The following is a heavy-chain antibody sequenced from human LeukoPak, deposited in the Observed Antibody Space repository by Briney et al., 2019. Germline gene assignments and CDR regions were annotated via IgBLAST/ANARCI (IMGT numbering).Heavy chain of an antibody. Sequence: GESLKISCKSSGYSFMTYWVAWVRQMPGKGLEWMGIIYPGDSETRYSPSFQGQVTMSADKSISTAYLQWSSLKASDTAMYYCARMGGSIFNWFDPWGQGTLVTVSS. CDR1: GYSFMTYW. V-gene: IGHV5-51*01. J-gene: IGHJ5*02. CDR3: ARMGGSIFNWFDP. CDR2: IYPGDSET. D-gene: IGHD2-15*01.